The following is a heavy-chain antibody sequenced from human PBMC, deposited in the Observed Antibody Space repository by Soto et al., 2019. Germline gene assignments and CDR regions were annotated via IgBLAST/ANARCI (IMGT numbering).Heavy chain of an antibody. CDR1: GYTFTSYG. V-gene: IGHV1-18*01. D-gene: IGHD5-12*01. CDR2: ISAYNGNT. J-gene: IGHJ6*02. CDR3: ARDHVDIVATIPNYYYYYYGMDV. Sequence: ASVKVSCKASGYTFTSYGISWVRQAPGQGLEWMGWISAYNGNTNYAQKLQGRVTMTTDTSTSTAYMELRSLRSDDTAVYYCARDHVDIVATIPNYYYYYYGMDVWGQGTTVTSP.